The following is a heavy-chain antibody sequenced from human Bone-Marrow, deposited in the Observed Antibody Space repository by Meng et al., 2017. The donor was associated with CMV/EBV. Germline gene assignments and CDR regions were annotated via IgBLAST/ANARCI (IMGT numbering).Heavy chain of an antibody. D-gene: IGHD4-23*01. J-gene: IGHJ3*02. CDR2: IYSGGST. CDR3: ARTSETTVVPQRAFVI. Sequence: GESLKISCAASGFTFDDYGMSWVRQAPGKGLEWVSVIYSGGSTYYADSVKGRFTISRDNSKNTLYLQMNSLRAEDTAVYYCARTSETTVVPQRAFVIWGPGKRVT. V-gene: IGHV3-53*01. CDR1: GFTFDDYG.